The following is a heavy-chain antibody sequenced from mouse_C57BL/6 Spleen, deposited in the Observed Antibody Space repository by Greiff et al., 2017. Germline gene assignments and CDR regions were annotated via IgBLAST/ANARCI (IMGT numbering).Heavy chain of an antibody. CDR2: IRNKANGYTT. V-gene: IGHV7-3*01. CDR1: GFTFTDYY. Sequence: EVKLLESGGGLVQPGGSLSLSCAASGFTFTDYYMSWVRQPPGKALEWLGFIRNKANGYTTEYSASVKGRFTISRDNSQSILYLQMNALRAEDSATYYCARSLTGTGFDYWGQGTTLTVSS. J-gene: IGHJ2*01. D-gene: IGHD4-1*01. CDR3: ARSLTGTGFDY.